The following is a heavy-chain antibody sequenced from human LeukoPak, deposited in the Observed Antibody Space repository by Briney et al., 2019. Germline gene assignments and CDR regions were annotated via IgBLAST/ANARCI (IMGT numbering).Heavy chain of an antibody. CDR3: VRGSAGTGSGGFYP. V-gene: IGHV3-7*04. CDR1: GFTFSSYW. J-gene: IGHJ5*02. D-gene: IGHD3-10*01. Sequence: GGSLRLSCAASGFTFSSYWMTWVRQAPGKGLEWVANINKDGSEKNYVDSVKGRFTVSRDNAKDSLHLQMNSLRAEDTAVYYCVRGSAGTGSGGFYPWGQGALVTVSS. CDR2: INKDGSEK.